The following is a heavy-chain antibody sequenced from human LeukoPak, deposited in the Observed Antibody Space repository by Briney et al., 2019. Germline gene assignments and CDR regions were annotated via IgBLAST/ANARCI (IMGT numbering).Heavy chain of an antibody. Sequence: GGSLRLSCAASGFTFSTFNMHWVRQTPGKGMEGVAFLRFDGSNKYYAESVKGRFTISRDNSKNTLYLQMNNLRPEDTAMYYCGKENFALAGLIEYWGQGALVTVSS. J-gene: IGHJ4*02. CDR1: GFTFSTFN. V-gene: IGHV3-30*02. D-gene: IGHD6-19*01. CDR2: LRFDGSNK. CDR3: GKENFALAGLIEY.